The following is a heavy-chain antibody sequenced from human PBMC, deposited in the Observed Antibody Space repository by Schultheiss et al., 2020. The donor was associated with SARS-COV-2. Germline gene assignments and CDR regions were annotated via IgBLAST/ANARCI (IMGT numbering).Heavy chain of an antibody. CDR1: GGSISSYY. CDR3: ARVPYYYGSGGYSEFDF. D-gene: IGHD3-10*01. CDR2: MYPGGST. V-gene: IGHV4-4*09. Sequence: SETLSLTCTVSGGSISSYYWSWIRQPPGKGLEWTGYMYPGGSTYYNPSLKSRVTISVDTSKNHFSLKLSSVTAADTAVYYCARVPYYYGSGGYSEFDFWGQGSLVTVSS. J-gene: IGHJ4*02.